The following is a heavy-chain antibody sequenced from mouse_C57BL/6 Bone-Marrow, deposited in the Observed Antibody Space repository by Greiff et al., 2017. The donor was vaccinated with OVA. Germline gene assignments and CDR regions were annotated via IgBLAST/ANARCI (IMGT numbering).Heavy chain of an antibody. Sequence: EVQLQQSGPGMVKPSQSLSLTCTVTGYSITSGYDWHWIRHFPGNKLEWMGYISYSGSTNYNPSLKSRISITHDTSKNHFFLKLNSVTTEDTATYYCARGHYSNYYFDYWGQGTTLTVSS. D-gene: IGHD2-5*01. J-gene: IGHJ2*01. CDR3: ARGHYSNYYFDY. CDR2: ISYSGST. V-gene: IGHV3-1*01. CDR1: GYSITSGYD.